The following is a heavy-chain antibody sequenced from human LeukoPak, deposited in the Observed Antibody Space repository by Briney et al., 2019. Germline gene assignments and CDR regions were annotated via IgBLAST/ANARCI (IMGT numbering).Heavy chain of an antibody. V-gene: IGHV3-30*14. CDR3: ARIEWERLGRAFDI. CDR1: GLTFSSYA. D-gene: IGHD1-26*01. Sequence: GGSLRLSCAASGLTFSSYAMHWVRQAPGKGLEWVAVISYDGSNKYSADSVKGRFTISRDNSKNTLYLQMNSLRAEDMAVYYCARIEWERLGRAFDILGQGTMVTVSS. CDR2: ISYDGSNK. J-gene: IGHJ3*02.